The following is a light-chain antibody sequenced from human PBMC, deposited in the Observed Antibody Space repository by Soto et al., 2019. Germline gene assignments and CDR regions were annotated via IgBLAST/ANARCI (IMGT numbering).Light chain of an antibody. CDR2: GAS. J-gene: IGKJ4*01. CDR3: QQCGSSPLT. V-gene: IGKV3-20*01. Sequence: EIVLTQSPGTLSLSPGESATLSCRASQSVSSSYLAWYQQKPGQAPRVLIYGASSRASGIPDRFSGSGSGTDFTLTISRLEPEDFAVYYCQQCGSSPLTFGGGTRVEIK. CDR1: QSVSSSY.